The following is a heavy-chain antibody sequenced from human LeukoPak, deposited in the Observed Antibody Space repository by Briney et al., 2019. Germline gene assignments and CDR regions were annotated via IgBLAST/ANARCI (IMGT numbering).Heavy chain of an antibody. CDR2: IYYSGST. D-gene: IGHD2-15*01. CDR1: GGSISSYY. Sequence: PSETLSLTCTVSGGSISSYYWSWIRQPPGKGLEWIGYIYYSGSTNCNPSLKSRVTISVDTSKNQFSLKLSSVTAADTAVYYCARTVVVAATHAFDIWGQGTMVTVSS. CDR3: ARTVVVAATHAFDI. J-gene: IGHJ3*02. V-gene: IGHV4-59*01.